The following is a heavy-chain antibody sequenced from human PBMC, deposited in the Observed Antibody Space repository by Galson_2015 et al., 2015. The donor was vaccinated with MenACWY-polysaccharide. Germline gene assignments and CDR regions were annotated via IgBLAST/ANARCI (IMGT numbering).Heavy chain of an antibody. J-gene: IGHJ3*02. CDR3: AKEPRRGRVLYAFDI. D-gene: IGHD3-10*01. CDR2: ISWHSGII. V-gene: IGHV3-9*01. Sequence: SLRLSCAASGFTLDDYAMHWVRQAPGKGLEWISGISWHSGIIGYADSVKGRFSISRDNAKNSLYLQMNSLRDEDTALYHCAKEPRRGRVLYAFDIWGRGTMVTVSS. CDR1: GFTLDDYA.